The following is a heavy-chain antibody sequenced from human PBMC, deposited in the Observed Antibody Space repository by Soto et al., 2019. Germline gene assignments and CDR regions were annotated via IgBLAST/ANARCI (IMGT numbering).Heavy chain of an antibody. CDR3: ARGGIAAAGTSWFDP. CDR2: INAGNGNT. Sequence: QVQLVQSGAEEKKPGASVKVSCKASGYTFTSHAMHWVRQAPGQRLEWMGWINAGNGNTKYSQKFQGRVTITTDTSASTAYMELSSLRSEDTAVDYCARGGIAAAGTSWFDPWGQGTLFTVSS. J-gene: IGHJ5*02. V-gene: IGHV1-3*05. D-gene: IGHD6-13*01. CDR1: GYTFTSHA.